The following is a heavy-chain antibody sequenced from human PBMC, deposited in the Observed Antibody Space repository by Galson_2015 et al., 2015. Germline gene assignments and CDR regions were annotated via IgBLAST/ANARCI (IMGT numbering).Heavy chain of an antibody. CDR1: GFTFSSYA. CDR2: ISGSGGST. Sequence: SLRLSCAASGFTFSSYAMSWVRQAPGKGLEWVSAISGSGGSTYYADSVKGRFTISRDNSKNTLYLQMNSLRAEDTAVYYCAKDAVRAINDYGGKAPCWGQGALVTVSS. CDR3: AKDAVRAINDYGGKAPC. V-gene: IGHV3-23*01. J-gene: IGHJ4*02. D-gene: IGHD4-23*01.